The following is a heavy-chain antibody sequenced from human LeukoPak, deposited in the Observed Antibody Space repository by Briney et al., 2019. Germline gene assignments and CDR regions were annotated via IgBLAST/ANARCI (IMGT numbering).Heavy chain of an antibody. CDR3: ARDRSVAAAEGFDY. V-gene: IGHV3-21*01. D-gene: IGHD6-13*01. J-gene: IGHJ4*02. CDR1: GFTFSSYS. Sequence: GGSLRLSCAASGFTFSSYSMNWVRQAPGKGLEWVSSISSSSSYIYYADSVKGRFTISRDNAKNSLYLQMNSLRAEDTAVYYCARDRSVAAAEGFDYWGQGTLVTVS. CDR2: ISSSSSYI.